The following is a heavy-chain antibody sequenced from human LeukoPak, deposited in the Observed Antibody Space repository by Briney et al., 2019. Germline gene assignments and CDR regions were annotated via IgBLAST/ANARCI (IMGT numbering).Heavy chain of an antibody. CDR1: GFTFSSYA. CDR2: IWYDGSNK. Sequence: PGGSLRLSCAASGFTFSSYAMSWVRQAPGKGLEWVAVIWYDGSNKYYADSVKGRFTISRDNSKNTLYLQMNSLRAEDTAVYYCARSYYDSSGYRPADYWGQGTLVTVSS. D-gene: IGHD3-22*01. CDR3: ARSYYDSSGYRPADY. J-gene: IGHJ4*02. V-gene: IGHV3-33*08.